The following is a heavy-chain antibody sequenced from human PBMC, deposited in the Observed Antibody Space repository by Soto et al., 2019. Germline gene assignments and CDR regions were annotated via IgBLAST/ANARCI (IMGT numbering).Heavy chain of an antibody. CDR3: ARTRPVAGGRGMDV. CDR1: GGSVSSGSYY. CDR2: IYYSGST. Sequence: QVQLQESGPGLVKPSETLSLTCTVSGGSVSSGSYYWSWIRQPPGKGLEWIGYIYYSGSTNYNPSLKSRVTISVDTSKNQFSLKLSSVTAADTAVYYCARTRPVAGGRGMDVWGQGTTVTVSS. D-gene: IGHD6-19*01. V-gene: IGHV4-61*01. J-gene: IGHJ6*02.